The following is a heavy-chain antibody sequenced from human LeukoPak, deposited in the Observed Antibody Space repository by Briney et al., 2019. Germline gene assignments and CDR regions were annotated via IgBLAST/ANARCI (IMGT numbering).Heavy chain of an antibody. V-gene: IGHV1-18*01. Sequence: ASVKVSCKASGYTFTSYGISWVRQAPGQGLEWMGWISAYNGNTNYAQKLQGRVTMTTDTSTSTAYMELRSLRSDDTAVYYCARDRVGHCSGGSCYGPQPYDYWGQGTLVTVSS. CDR1: GYTFTSYG. CDR2: ISAYNGNT. CDR3: ARDRVGHCSGGSCYGPQPYDY. D-gene: IGHD2-15*01. J-gene: IGHJ4*02.